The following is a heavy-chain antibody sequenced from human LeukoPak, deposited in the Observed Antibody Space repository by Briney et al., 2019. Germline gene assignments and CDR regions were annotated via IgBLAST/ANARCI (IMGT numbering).Heavy chain of an antibody. V-gene: IGHV4-59*01. CDR1: GGSISSYY. J-gene: IGHJ4*02. CDR3: ARAHILTGYAFDY. CDR2: IYYSGST. Sequence: SETLSLTCTVSGGSISSYYWSWIRQPPGKGLEWIGYIYYSGSTNYNPSLTSRVTISVDTSKNQFSLKLSSVTAADTAVYYCARAHILTGYAFDYWGQGTLVTVSS. D-gene: IGHD3-9*01.